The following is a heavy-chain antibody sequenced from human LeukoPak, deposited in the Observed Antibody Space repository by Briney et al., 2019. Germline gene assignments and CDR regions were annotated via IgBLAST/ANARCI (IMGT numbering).Heavy chain of an antibody. CDR2: IYLGDSDT. V-gene: IGHV5-51*01. CDR1: GYSITNSW. Sequence: GESLKISCKGSGYSITNSWIGWVRQMPGKGLEWVGSIYLGDSDTRYSPSFQGQVTISVDKSISTTYLQWSSLKASDTAIYYCARLGQYTSSWYKYDYFDYWGQGTQVTVSS. CDR3: ARLGQYTSSWYKYDYFDY. D-gene: IGHD6-13*01. J-gene: IGHJ4*02.